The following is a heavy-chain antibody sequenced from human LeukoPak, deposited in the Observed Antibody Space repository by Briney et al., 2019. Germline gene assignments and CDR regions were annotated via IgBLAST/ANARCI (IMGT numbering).Heavy chain of an antibody. Sequence: HPGGSLRLSCAASGFTFTSYAMSWVRQAPGKGLEWVSAISGSGGSTYYADSVKGRFTISRDNSKNTLYLQMNSLRAEDTAVYYCARERGGSYYAAAFDIWGQGTMVTVSS. V-gene: IGHV3-23*01. D-gene: IGHD1-26*01. J-gene: IGHJ3*02. CDR3: ARERGGSYYAAAFDI. CDR2: ISGSGGST. CDR1: GFTFTSYA.